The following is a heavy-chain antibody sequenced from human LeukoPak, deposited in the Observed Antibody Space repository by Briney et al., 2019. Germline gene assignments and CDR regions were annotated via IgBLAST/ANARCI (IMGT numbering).Heavy chain of an antibody. V-gene: IGHV5-51*01. CDR1: GDSFTNHW. CDR3: ARRSCSGGVCYPDY. D-gene: IGHD2-8*02. Sequence: GESLKISCKGSGDSFTNHWIGWVRQMPGKGLEWMGIIYPGDSDTRYSPSFQGQVTISADKSISTAYLQWSSLKAPDTAIYYCARRSCSGGVCYPDYWGQGTLVTVSS. CDR2: IYPGDSDT. J-gene: IGHJ4*02.